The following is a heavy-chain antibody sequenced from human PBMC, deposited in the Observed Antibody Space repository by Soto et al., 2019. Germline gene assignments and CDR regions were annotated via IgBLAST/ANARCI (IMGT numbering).Heavy chain of an antibody. V-gene: IGHV3-21*01. CDR1: GFTFSSYS. D-gene: IGHD3-3*01. CDR2: ISSSSSYI. Sequence: GGSLRLSCAASGFTFSSYSMNWVRQAPGKGLEWVSSISSSSSYIYYADSVKGRFTISRDNAKNSLYLQMNSLRAEDTAVYYCVRDRGTYYDFWSGYYAFDIWGQGTMVTVSS. CDR3: VRDRGTYYDFWSGYYAFDI. J-gene: IGHJ3*02.